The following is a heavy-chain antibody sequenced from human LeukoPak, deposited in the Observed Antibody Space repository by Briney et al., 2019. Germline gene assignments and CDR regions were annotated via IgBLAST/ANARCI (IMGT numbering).Heavy chain of an antibody. CDR3: AREVEDPHFDY. J-gene: IGHJ4*02. CDR1: GFTFSSYS. CDR2: ISSSSSTI. D-gene: IGHD1-26*01. Sequence: GSLRLSCAASGFTFSSYSMNWVRQAPGKGLEWVSYISSSSSTIYYADSVKGRFTISRDNAKNSLYLQMNSLRAEDTAVYYCAREVEDPHFDYWGQGTLVTVSS. V-gene: IGHV3-48*04.